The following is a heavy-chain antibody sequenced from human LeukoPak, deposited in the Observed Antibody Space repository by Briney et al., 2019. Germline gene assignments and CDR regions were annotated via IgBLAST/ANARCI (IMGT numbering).Heavy chain of an antibody. CDR1: GGSFSGYY. J-gene: IGHJ4*02. Sequence: SETLSLTCAVYGGSFSGYYWSWIRQPPGKGLEWIGEINHSGSTNYNPSLKSRVTISVDTSKNQFSLKLSSVTAADTAVYYCARGIKDYYDSSGCYYLDYWGQGTLVTVSS. CDR3: ARGIKDYYDSSGCYYLDY. CDR2: INHSGST. D-gene: IGHD3-22*01. V-gene: IGHV4-34*01.